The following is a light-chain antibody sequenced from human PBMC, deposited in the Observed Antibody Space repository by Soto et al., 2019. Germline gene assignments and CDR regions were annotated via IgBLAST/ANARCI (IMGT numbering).Light chain of an antibody. CDR1: SSDVGGHNY. V-gene: IGLV2-14*01. CDR3: CSYTSTNTRV. Sequence: QSVLTQPASVSGSPGQSITISCTGTSSDVGGHNYVSWYQQYPGKAPKLIIYEVTNRPSGISDRFSGSKSGSTASLTISGLQAEDEADYYCCSYTSTNTRVFGGGTQLTVL. CDR2: EVT. J-gene: IGLJ3*02.